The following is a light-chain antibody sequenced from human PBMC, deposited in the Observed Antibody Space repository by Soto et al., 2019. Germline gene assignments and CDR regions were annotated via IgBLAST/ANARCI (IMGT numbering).Light chain of an antibody. V-gene: IGKV3-11*01. Sequence: DIVLTQSPATLSLSPGERATLSCRASQSVSRDFAWYQQKPGQATRLLIYNASNRATGIPARFSWSGSGTDFTLSSIRLQAEDFAGYYGQHRHNVGPGTKVDFK. CDR1: QSVSRD. CDR3: QHRHN. CDR2: NAS. J-gene: IGKJ3*01.